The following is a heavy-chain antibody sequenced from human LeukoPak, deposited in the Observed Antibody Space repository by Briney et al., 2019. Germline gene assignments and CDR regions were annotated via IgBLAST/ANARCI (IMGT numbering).Heavy chain of an antibody. Sequence: GGSLRLSCAASGFTFSIYAMSWVRQAPGKRLEWVSAITGSGSSTYYADSVKGRFTISRDNSKNTLYLQTNSLRVEDTAVYYCAKDRSGTTSDSWGQGTLVTVSS. D-gene: IGHD1-1*01. CDR3: AKDRSGTTSDS. J-gene: IGHJ5*01. CDR2: ITGSGSST. CDR1: GFTFSIYA. V-gene: IGHV3-23*01.